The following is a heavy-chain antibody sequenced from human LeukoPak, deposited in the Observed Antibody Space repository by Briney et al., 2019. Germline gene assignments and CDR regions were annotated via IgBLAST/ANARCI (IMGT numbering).Heavy chain of an antibody. D-gene: IGHD6-6*01. J-gene: IGHJ4*02. CDR3: ARDGPSIAADFDC. CDR1: GFTFSSSA. Sequence: GGSLRLSCAASGFTFSSSAMSWVRQAPGKGLEWVSSISGSGSGGSTYYADSLKGRFTISRDNAKNSLYLQMNSLRAEDSAVYYCARDGPSIAADFDCWGQGTLVTVSS. V-gene: IGHV3-23*01. CDR2: ISGSGSGGST.